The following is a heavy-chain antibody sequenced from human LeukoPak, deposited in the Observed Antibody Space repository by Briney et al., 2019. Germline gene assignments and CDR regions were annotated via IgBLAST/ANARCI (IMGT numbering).Heavy chain of an antibody. V-gene: IGHV4-59*01. D-gene: IGHD3-3*01. CDR3: ARDSGTIFGVVGYFDY. Sequence: SETLSLTCTVSGGSINSYYWSWIRQPPGKGLEWVGYIYYSGSTNYNPSLKSRVTISVDTSKNQFSLKLSSVTAADTAVYYCARDSGTIFGVVGYFDYWGQGTLVTVSS. CDR2: IYYSGST. J-gene: IGHJ4*02. CDR1: GGSINSYY.